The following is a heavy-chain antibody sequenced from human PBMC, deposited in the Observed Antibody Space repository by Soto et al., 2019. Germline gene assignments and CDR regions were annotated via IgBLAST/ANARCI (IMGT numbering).Heavy chain of an antibody. V-gene: IGHV4-59*01. D-gene: IGHD1-7*01. CDR3: ARDVAQPGEL. CDR2: LYHSGST. J-gene: IGHJ4*02. Sequence: QVQLQESGPGLVKPSETLSLTCTVSGGSISRSYWSWFRQPAGKGLEWIGYLYHSGSTSYNPSLKRRVTISGDTSKNQVSLKLSSVTAADTAVYYCARDVAQPGELGGQGTLVTVSS. CDR1: GGSISRSY.